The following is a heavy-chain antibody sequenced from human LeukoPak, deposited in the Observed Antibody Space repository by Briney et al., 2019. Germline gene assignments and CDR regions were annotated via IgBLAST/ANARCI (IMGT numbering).Heavy chain of an antibody. CDR3: VRGTNGYPSWYFDL. J-gene: IGHJ2*01. CDR1: GFTFRNYG. Sequence: PGGSLRLSCAVSGFTFRNYGMHWVRQAPGKGLEWVAVISYDESDKYYGDSVKGRFTMSRDNAKNSLFLQMNSLRDEDTAVYYCVRGTNGYPSWYFDLWGRGTLVTVSS. CDR2: ISYDESDK. V-gene: IGHV3-30*03. D-gene: IGHD2-8*01.